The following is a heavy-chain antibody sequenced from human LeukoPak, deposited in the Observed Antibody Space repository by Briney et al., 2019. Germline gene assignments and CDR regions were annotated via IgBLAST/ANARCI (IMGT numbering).Heavy chain of an antibody. V-gene: IGHV3-23*01. CDR1: GFTFSSYA. D-gene: IGHD3-10*01. CDR2: ISGSGGST. CDR3: ARDPAGDYYDSGTYYSG. J-gene: IGHJ4*02. Sequence: GGSLRLSCAASGFTFSSYAMSWVRQAPGKGLEWVSAISGSGGSTYYADSVKGRFTISRDNSKNTLYLQMNSLRAEDTAVYYCARDPAGDYYDSGTYYSGWGQGTLVTVSS.